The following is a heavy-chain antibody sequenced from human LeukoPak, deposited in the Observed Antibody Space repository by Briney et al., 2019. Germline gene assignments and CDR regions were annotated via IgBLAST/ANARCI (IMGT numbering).Heavy chain of an antibody. V-gene: IGHV3-48*04. CDR2: ISSSSSTI. D-gene: IGHD3-22*01. J-gene: IGHJ2*01. Sequence: GGSLRLSCAASGFTFSSYGMHWVRQAPGKGLEWVSYISSSSSTIYYADSVKGRFTISRDNAKNSLYLQMNSLRAEDTAVYYCARDWYYYDSSGYLRGSYWYFDLWGRGTLVTVSS. CDR3: ARDWYYYDSSGYLRGSYWYFDL. CDR1: GFTFSSYG.